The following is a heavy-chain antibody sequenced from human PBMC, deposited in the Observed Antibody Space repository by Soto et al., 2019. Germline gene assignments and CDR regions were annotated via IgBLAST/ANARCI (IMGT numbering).Heavy chain of an antibody. J-gene: IGHJ6*02. CDR2: IYYSGST. D-gene: IGHD1-26*01. Sequence: TSETLTLTCTVSGGSISSSSYYWGWIRQPPGKGLEWIGSIYYSGSTYYNPSLKSRVTISVDTSKNQFSLKLSSVTAADTAVYYCARRDSGSYYDYYGMDVWGQGTTVTVSS. CDR1: GGSISSSSYY. V-gene: IGHV4-39*01. CDR3: ARRDSGSYYDYYGMDV.